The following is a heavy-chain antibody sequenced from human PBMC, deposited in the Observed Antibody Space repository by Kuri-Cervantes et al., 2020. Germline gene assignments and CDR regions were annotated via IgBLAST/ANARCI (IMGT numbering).Heavy chain of an antibody. Sequence: GESLKSSGAASGFTVSSNYMSWVRQAPGKGLEWVSVIYSGGSTYYADSVKGRFTISRDNSKNTLYLQMNSLRAEDTAVYYCARDYMADYYYYYGMDVWGQGTTVTVSS. V-gene: IGHV3-66*01. D-gene: IGHD5-24*01. CDR1: GFTVSSNY. CDR2: IYSGGST. CDR3: ARDYMADYYYYYGMDV. J-gene: IGHJ6*02.